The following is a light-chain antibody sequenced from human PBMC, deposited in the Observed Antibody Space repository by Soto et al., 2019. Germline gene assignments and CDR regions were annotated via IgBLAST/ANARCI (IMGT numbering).Light chain of an antibody. Sequence: QSVLTQPPSASGTPGQGITISCSGSSSNIRSEAVNWYQQLPGTAPKLLIYGTDQRPSGVPDRFSGSKSGTSASLAISGLQSEDEAHYYCETWDRSLRGPVFGGGTKLTVL. CDR3: ETWDRSLRGPV. CDR1: SSNIRSEA. J-gene: IGLJ3*02. V-gene: IGLV1-44*01. CDR2: GTD.